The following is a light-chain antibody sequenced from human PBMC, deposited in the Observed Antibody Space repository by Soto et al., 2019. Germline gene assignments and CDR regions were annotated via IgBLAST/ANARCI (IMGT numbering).Light chain of an antibody. CDR2: INN. CDR3: AAWDDSLNGYV. CDR1: SSNIGSNT. Sequence: QSVLTQPPSASGTPGQRVTISCSGSSSNIGSNTVNWYQQLPGTAPKLLIYINNQRPSGAPDRFSGSKSGTSASLAISGLQSEDEADYYCAAWDDSLNGYVFGTGTKLTVL. J-gene: IGLJ1*01. V-gene: IGLV1-44*01.